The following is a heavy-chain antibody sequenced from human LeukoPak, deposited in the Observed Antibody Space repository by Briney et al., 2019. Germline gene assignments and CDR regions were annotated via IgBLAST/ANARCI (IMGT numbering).Heavy chain of an antibody. CDR1: GFTFSSYA. Sequence: QLGRSLRLSCAASGFTFSSYAMHWVRQAPGKGLEWVAVISYDGSNKYYADSVKGRFTISRDNSKNTLYLQMNSLRAEDTAVYYCAREGGYSSGWYVETHWFDPWGQGTLVTVSS. J-gene: IGHJ5*02. CDR3: AREGGYSSGWYVETHWFDP. V-gene: IGHV3-30*04. CDR2: ISYDGSNK. D-gene: IGHD6-19*01.